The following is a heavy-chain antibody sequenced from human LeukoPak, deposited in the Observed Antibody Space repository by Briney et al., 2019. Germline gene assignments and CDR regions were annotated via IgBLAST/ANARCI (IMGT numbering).Heavy chain of an antibody. J-gene: IGHJ4*02. CDR2: IKGEGSEK. D-gene: IGHD2-15*01. Sequence: PGGSLRLSCAASGFTFSGYLMSWVRQAPGKGLEWVANIKGEGSEKYYVDSVKGRFIISRDNAKNSLYLQMNSLRAEDTAVYYCARDSSAAPHSYWGQGTLVTVSS. CDR3: ARDSSAAPHSY. CDR1: GFTFSGYL. V-gene: IGHV3-7*01.